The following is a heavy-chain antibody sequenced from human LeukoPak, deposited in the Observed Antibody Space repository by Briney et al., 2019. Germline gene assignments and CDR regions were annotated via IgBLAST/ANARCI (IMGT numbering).Heavy chain of an antibody. Sequence: GGSLRLSCAASGFTFSSYWMTWVRQAPGKGLEGVANIKEDGSEKYYVDSVKGRFTISRDNAKNSLYLQMNSLRAEDTAVYYCARDRTPTYSSTWYDAFDIWGQGTKVTVSS. J-gene: IGHJ3*02. CDR1: GFTFSSYW. V-gene: IGHV3-7*01. CDR2: IKEDGSEK. D-gene: IGHD6-13*01. CDR3: ARDRTPTYSSTWYDAFDI.